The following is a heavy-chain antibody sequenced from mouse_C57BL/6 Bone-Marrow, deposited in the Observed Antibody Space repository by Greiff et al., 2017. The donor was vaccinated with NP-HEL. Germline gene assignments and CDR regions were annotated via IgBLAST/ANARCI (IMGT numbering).Heavy chain of an antibody. CDR2: IYPGGGYT. D-gene: IGHD2-4*01. J-gene: IGHJ1*03. V-gene: IGHV1-63*01. CDR3: ARSYDYDGYWYFDV. Sequence: VQLQESGAELVRPGTSVKMSCKASGYTFTNYWIGWAKQRPGHGLEWIGDIYPGGGYTNYNEKFKGKATLTADKSSSTAYVQFSSLTSEDSAIYYCARSYDYDGYWYFDVWGTGTTVTVSS. CDR1: GYTFTNYW.